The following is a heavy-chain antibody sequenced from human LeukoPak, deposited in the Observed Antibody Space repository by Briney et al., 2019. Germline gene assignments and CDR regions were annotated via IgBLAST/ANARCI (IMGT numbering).Heavy chain of an antibody. V-gene: IGHV1-2*02. CDR2: INPNSGGT. D-gene: IGHD3-22*01. Sequence: ASVKVSCKASGYTFTGYYMHWVRQAPGQGLEWMGWINPNSGGTNYAQKFQGRVTMTRDTSISTAYMELSRLRSDDTAVYYCARTEDYDSSGYSEYWGQGTLVTVPS. J-gene: IGHJ4*02. CDR3: ARTEDYDSSGYSEY. CDR1: GYTFTGYY.